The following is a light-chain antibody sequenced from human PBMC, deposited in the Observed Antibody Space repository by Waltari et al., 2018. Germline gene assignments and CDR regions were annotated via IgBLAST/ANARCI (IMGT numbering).Light chain of an antibody. J-gene: IGLJ3*02. CDR3: QVWDDTTNSGV. V-gene: IGLV3-21*01. CDR1: NIESKS. CDR2: YDT. Sequence: YVLTQPPSVSVAPGKTATLTCGGENIESKSVNWYQQKAGQAPVLVLFYDTDRPSGSPDRVSGANSGNTATLTSSWGEAGDEADYHCQVWDDTTNSGVFGGGTRLTVL.